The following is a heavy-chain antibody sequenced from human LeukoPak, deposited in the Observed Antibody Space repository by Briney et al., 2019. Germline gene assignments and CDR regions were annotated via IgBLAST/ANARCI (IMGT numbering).Heavy chain of an antibody. D-gene: IGHD3-3*01. V-gene: IGHV1-69*05. CDR3: ARADRLEYYDFWSGYDY. CDR1: GGTFSSYA. CDR2: IIPILGTA. J-gene: IGHJ4*02. Sequence: ASVKVSCKASGGTFSSYAISWVRQAPGQGLEWMGGIIPILGTANYAQKFQGRVTITTDESTSTVYMELSSLRSEDTAVYYCARADRLEYYDFWSGYDYWSQGTLVTVSS.